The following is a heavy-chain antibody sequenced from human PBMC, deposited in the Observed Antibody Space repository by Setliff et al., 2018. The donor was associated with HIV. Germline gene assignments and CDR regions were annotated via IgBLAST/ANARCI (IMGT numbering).Heavy chain of an antibody. CDR1: GGSISTYY. J-gene: IGHJ3*01. V-gene: IGHV4-59*01. CDR2: IYFTGSS. D-gene: IGHD3-10*01. CDR3: ARDQADVYNYLLSGAFDF. Sequence: LSLTCTVSGGSISTYYWSWIRQPPGKGLEWIGSIYFTGSSDNNPSLKSRVTLSVDTSKHQFSLKLSSVTAADTAVYYCARDQADVYNYLLSGAFDFWGQGAMVTVSS.